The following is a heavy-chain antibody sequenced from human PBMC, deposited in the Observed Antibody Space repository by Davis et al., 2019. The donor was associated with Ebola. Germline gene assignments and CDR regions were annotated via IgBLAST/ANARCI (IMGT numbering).Heavy chain of an antibody. J-gene: IGHJ4*02. CDR2: IYPGDSDT. Sequence: GESLKISCKGSGYSFTSYWIGWVRQMPGKGLEWMGIIYPGDSDTRYSPSFQGQVTISADKSISTAYLQWSSLKASDTAMYYCATSRLHCGGDCYPIWNWGQGTLVTVSS. V-gene: IGHV5-51*01. CDR1: GYSFTSYW. D-gene: IGHD2-21*01. CDR3: ATSRLHCGGDCYPIWN.